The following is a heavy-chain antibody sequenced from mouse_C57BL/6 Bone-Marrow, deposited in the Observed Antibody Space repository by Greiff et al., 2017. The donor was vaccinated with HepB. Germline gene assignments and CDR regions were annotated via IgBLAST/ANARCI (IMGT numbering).Heavy chain of an antibody. D-gene: IGHD1-1*01. Sequence: EVQLVESGGGLVQPGGSLKLSCAASGFTFSDYYMYWVRQTPEKRLEWVAYISNGGGSTYYPDTVKGRFTISRDNAKNTLYLQMSRLKSEDTAMYYCARPRIYYYGSSYAWFAYWGQGTLVTVSA. V-gene: IGHV5-12*01. J-gene: IGHJ3*01. CDR1: GFTFSDYY. CDR3: ARPRIYYYGSSYAWFAY. CDR2: ISNGGGST.